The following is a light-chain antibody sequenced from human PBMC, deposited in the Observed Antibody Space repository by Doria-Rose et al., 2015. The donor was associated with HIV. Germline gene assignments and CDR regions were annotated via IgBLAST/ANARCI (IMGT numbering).Light chain of an antibody. CDR1: QCFSSTY. J-gene: IGKJ1*01. CDR3: HQYGTSWT. Sequence: TQSPGPLSLSPGERATLSCKASQCFSSTYLAWYQQKPGQAPSLLIYDGSTRATGIPDRFSASGSGTDFTLTINRLEPEDFALYYCHQYGTSWTFGQGTKVEI. V-gene: IGKV3-20*01. CDR2: DGS.